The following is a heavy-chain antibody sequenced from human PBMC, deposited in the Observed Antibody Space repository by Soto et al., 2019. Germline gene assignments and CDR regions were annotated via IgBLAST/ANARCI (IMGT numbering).Heavy chain of an antibody. D-gene: IGHD5-18*01. V-gene: IGHV4-39*01. CDR3: PRSRGYSYGYGDY. J-gene: IGHJ4*02. CDR1: GGSISSSSYY. CDR2: MYYSWST. Sequence: QLQLQESGPGLVKPSETLSLTCTVSGGSISSSSYYWGWIRQPPGKGLEWIGSMYYSWSTYYNPSLKSRVTISIDTSKNQFSLRLSSVTAADTAVYYCPRSRGYSYGYGDYWGQGTLVPVSS.